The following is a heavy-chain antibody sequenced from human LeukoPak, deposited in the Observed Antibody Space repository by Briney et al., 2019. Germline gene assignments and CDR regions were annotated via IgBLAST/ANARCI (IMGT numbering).Heavy chain of an antibody. V-gene: IGHV3-23*01. CDR3: AKAATFYYGSDL. CDR2: ISGSDGNT. CDR1: GSTLRSYA. J-gene: IGHJ4*02. Sequence: GGSLRLSCAASGSTLRSYAMNWVRQAPGEGLEWVSAISGSDGNTYYADSVKGRFTISRDDSKNTLYLQMNRLRAEDTALYYCAKAATFYYGSDLWGQGILVAVSS. D-gene: IGHD3-10*01.